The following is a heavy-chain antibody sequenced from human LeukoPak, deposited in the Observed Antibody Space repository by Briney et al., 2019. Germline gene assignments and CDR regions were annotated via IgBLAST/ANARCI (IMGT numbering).Heavy chain of an antibody. Sequence: GGSLRLSCAASGFTFSSYAMHWVRQAPGKGLEYVSAISSNGGSTYYANSVKGRFTISRDNSKNTLYLQMGSLRAEDMAVYYCARGGEQWLGPYYYYGMDVWGQGTTVTVSS. V-gene: IGHV3-64*01. CDR1: GFTFSSYA. CDR2: ISSNGGST. J-gene: IGHJ6*02. D-gene: IGHD6-19*01. CDR3: ARGGEQWLGPYYYYGMDV.